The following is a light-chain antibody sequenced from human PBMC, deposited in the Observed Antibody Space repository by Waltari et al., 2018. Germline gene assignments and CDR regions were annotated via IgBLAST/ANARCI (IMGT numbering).Light chain of an antibody. CDR3: ASWDDSLNGHWV. Sequence: QSVLTQPPSASGTPGQRVTISCSGSYSNIGSTVVNWYHQLPGKAPKLLIYRSDRRPSGVPVRFSGSKSGSSASLAIDGLHSEDEADYYCASWDDSLNGHWVFGGGTKVTVL. CDR2: RSD. CDR1: YSNIGSTV. V-gene: IGLV1-44*01. J-gene: IGLJ3*02.